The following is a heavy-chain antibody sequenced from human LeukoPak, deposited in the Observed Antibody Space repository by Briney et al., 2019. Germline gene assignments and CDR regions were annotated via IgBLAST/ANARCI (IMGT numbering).Heavy chain of an antibody. D-gene: IGHD6-6*01. CDR1: GFTFSSYS. V-gene: IGHV3-30-3*01. J-gene: IGHJ4*02. CDR3: ARDKDSSCFYDY. Sequence: SGGSLRLSCAASGFTFSSYSMHWVRQAPGKGLEWVALISDDGGNKYYADSVEGRFTISRDNSKNTLYLQMNSLRPADTAIYYCARDKDSSCFYDYWGQGTLVTVSS. CDR2: ISDDGGNK.